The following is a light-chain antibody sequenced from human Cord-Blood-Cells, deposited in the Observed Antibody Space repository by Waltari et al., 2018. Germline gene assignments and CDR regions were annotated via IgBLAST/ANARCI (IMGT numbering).Light chain of an antibody. CDR2: KAS. J-gene: IGKJ2*03. CDR1: QSISSW. CDR3: QQYNSYSPYS. V-gene: IGKV1-5*03. Sequence: DIQLTQSPSTLSASVGDRVTITCRASQSISSWLAWYQQNPGKDPKLLIYKASSLESGVPSRFSGSGSGTEFTLTISSLQPDDFATYYCQQYNSYSPYSFGQGTKLEIK.